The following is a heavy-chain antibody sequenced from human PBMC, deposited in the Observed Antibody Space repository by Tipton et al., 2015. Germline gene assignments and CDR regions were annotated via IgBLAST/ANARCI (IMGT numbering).Heavy chain of an antibody. CDR1: GFTFSSYG. V-gene: IGHV3-33*01. CDR3: ARSSPPLYAMDV. Sequence: SLRLSCAASGFTFSSYGMHWVRQAPGKGLEWVAVIWYDGSNKYYADSVKGRFTISRDNSRNTLYLQMNSLRAEDTAVYYCARSSPPLYAMDVWGQGTTVTVSS. J-gene: IGHJ6*02. CDR2: IWYDGSNK.